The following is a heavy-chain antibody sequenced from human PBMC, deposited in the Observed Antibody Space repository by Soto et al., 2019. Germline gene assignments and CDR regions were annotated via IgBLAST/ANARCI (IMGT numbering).Heavy chain of an antibody. CDR2: MNPNSGNT. V-gene: IGHV1-8*01. CDR1: GYTFTNYD. J-gene: IGHJ5*02. Sequence: GASVKVSCKASGYTFTNYDINWVRQATGQGLEWMGWMNPNSGNTGYAQKFQGRVTMTRDTSISTAYMELSSLRSEDTAVYYCARAIAAGGSNWFDPWGQGTLVTVSS. CDR3: ARAIAAGGSNWFDP. D-gene: IGHD6-13*01.